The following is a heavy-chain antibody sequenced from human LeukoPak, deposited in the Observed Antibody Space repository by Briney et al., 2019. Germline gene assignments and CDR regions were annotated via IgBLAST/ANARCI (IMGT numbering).Heavy chain of an antibody. CDR3: ARDRTEWYSSSLDY. D-gene: IGHD6-13*01. Sequence: GGSLRLSCAASGFTFSSYWMSWVRQAPGKGLEWVANIKQDGSEKYYVDSVKGRFTISRDNAKNSLYLQMNSLRAEDTAVYYCARDRTEWYSSSLDYWGRGPLVTVSS. CDR1: GFTFSSYW. CDR2: IKQDGSEK. V-gene: IGHV3-7*01. J-gene: IGHJ4*02.